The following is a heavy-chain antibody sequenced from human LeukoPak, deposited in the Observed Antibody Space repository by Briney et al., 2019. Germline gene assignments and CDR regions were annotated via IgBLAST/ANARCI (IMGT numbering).Heavy chain of an antibody. D-gene: IGHD6-19*01. J-gene: IGHJ4*02. CDR2: ISSNGVST. V-gene: IGHV3-64D*06. CDR3: VKVSGSDWYYCFDY. Sequence: GGSLRLSCSASGFTFSSYAMHWVRQAPGRGLEYVSAISSNGVSTYYADSVKGRFTISRDNSKNTLYLQMSSLRAEDTAVYYCVKVSGSDWYYCFDYWGQGSLVTVSS. CDR1: GFTFSSYA.